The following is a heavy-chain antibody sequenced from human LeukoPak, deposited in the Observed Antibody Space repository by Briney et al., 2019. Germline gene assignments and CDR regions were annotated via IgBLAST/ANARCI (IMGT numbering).Heavy chain of an antibody. CDR2: ITTGGT. V-gene: IGHV3-74*03. CDR1: GFTFSTYW. J-gene: IGHJ6*02. D-gene: IGHD4-11*01. CDR3: ARSRSYIMDV. Sequence: GGSLRLSCAASGFTFSTYWMHWVRQAPGKGLVWVSHITTGGTTYADSAKGRFTISRDNANNTLYLQMNNLRAEDTAVYYCARSRSYIMDVWGQGTTVTVS.